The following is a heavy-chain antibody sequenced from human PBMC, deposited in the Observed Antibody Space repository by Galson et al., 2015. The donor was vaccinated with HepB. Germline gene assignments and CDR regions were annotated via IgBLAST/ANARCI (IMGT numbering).Heavy chain of an antibody. J-gene: IGHJ4*02. CDR2: VSRSGSST. CDR1: GFFFSNYD. CDR3: AKDWGQRRLAYFDY. Sequence: LRLSCAASGFFFSNYDMHWVRQAPRKGLEWVAAVSRSGSSTYHADSVKGRFTISRDNSNNKGSLHMSSLIVEDTAYYFCAKDWGQRRLAYFDYWGQGVRVTVST. D-gene: IGHD3-16*01. V-gene: IGHV3-23*01.